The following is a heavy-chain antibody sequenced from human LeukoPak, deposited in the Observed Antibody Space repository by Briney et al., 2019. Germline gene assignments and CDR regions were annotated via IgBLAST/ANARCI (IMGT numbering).Heavy chain of an antibody. D-gene: IGHD3-10*01. J-gene: IGHJ4*02. V-gene: IGHV4-34*01. CDR2: INHSGST. CDR1: GGSFSGYY. CDR3: ARGSGNYFDY. Sequence: SETLSLTCAVYGGSFSGYYWSWIRQPPGKGLEWIGEINHSGSTNYNPSLKSRVTISVDRSKNQFSLKLSSVTAADTAVYYCARGSGNYFDYWGQGTLVTVSS.